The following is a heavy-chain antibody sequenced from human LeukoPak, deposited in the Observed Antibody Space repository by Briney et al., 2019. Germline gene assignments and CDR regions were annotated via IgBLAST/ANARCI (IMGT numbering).Heavy chain of an antibody. CDR1: GGSFSGYY. CDR3: ARMRSTNYDAFDI. Sequence: PSETLSLTCAVYGGSFSGYYWSWIRQPPGKGLEWIGEINHSGSTNYNPSLKSRVTISVDTSKNQFSLKLSSVTAADTAVYYCARMRSTNYDAFDIWGQGTMVTVSS. CDR2: INHSGST. D-gene: IGHD2-2*01. V-gene: IGHV4-34*01. J-gene: IGHJ3*02.